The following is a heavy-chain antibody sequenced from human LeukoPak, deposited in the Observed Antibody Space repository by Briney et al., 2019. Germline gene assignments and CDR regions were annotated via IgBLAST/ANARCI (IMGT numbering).Heavy chain of an antibody. CDR3: ARSLTMVRGYDY. V-gene: IGHV3-30*02. CDR2: IQYDGSNK. J-gene: IGHJ4*02. D-gene: IGHD3-10*01. CDR1: RFTFSSYS. Sequence: GGSLRLSCAASRFTFSSYSMNWVRQAPGRGLEWVTFIQYDGSNKYYADSVKGRFTISRDNSKNTLYLQMNSLRAEDTAVYYCARSLTMVRGYDYWGQGTLVTVSS.